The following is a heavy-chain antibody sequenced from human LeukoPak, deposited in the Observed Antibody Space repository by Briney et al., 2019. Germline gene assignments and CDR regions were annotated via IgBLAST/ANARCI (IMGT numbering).Heavy chain of an antibody. J-gene: IGHJ6*02. CDR1: GGTFSSYA. V-gene: IGHV1-69*04. Sequence: SVKVSCKASGGTFSSYALSWVRQAPGQGLECMGRIIPIFCIANYAQKFQGRVTINAAKSTSTAYMELSSLRSEDTAVYYCARQEATFCTTTSCYSPFNYYYGMDVWGQGTTVTVSS. D-gene: IGHD2-2*01. CDR3: ARQEATFCTTTSCYSPFNYYYGMDV. CDR2: IIPIFCIA.